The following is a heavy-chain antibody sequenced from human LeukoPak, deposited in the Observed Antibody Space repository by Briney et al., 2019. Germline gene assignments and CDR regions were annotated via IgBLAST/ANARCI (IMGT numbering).Heavy chain of an antibody. Sequence: SETLSLTCTVSGGSISSSSYYWGWIRQPPGKGLEWIGSIYYSGSTYYNPSLKSRVTISVDTSKNQFSLKLSSVTAADTAVYYCARQTEQQLVPLDYWGQGTLVTFSS. CDR2: IYYSGST. CDR3: ARQTEQQLVPLDY. J-gene: IGHJ4*02. CDR1: GGSISSSSYY. V-gene: IGHV4-39*07. D-gene: IGHD6-13*01.